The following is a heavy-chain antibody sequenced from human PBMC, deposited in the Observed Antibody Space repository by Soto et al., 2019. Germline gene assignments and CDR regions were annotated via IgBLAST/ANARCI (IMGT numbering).Heavy chain of an antibody. Sequence: EVQLVESGGGVVRPGGSLRLSCAASGFTFDDYGMNWVRQAPGKGLEWVSGVNWNGDSTGYADSVKGRFTISRDNAKNSLYLQMNSLRAEDTAFYYCERGNYGSGSYYNGMDVWGQGTTVTVSS. V-gene: IGHV3-20*04. J-gene: IGHJ6*02. CDR1: GFTFDDYG. CDR2: VNWNGDST. D-gene: IGHD3-10*01. CDR3: ERGNYGSGSYYNGMDV.